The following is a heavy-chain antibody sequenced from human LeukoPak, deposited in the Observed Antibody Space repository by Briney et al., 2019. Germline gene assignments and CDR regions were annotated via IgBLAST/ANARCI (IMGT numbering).Heavy chain of an antibody. Sequence: ASVKVSCKVSGYTFTSYDINWVRQAPGQGLEWMGRINPNSGGTNYAQKFQGRVTMTRDTSISTAYMELSRLRSDGTAVYYCARRSRTVHAFDIWGQGTMVTVSS. CDR2: INPNSGGT. V-gene: IGHV1-2*06. CDR3: ARRSRTVHAFDI. J-gene: IGHJ3*02. D-gene: IGHD4-17*01. CDR1: GYTFTSYD.